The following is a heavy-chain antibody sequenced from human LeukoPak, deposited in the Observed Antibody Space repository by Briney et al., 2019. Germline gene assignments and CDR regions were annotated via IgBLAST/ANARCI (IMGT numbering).Heavy chain of an antibody. CDR3: ARDLPLLWFGELSLNAFDI. V-gene: IGHV1-18*01. CDR2: ISAYNGNT. Sequence: GASVKVSCKASGYTFTSYGISWVRQVPGQGLEWMGWISAYNGNTNYAQKLQGRVTMTTDTSTSTAYMELRSLRSDDTAVYYCARDLPLLWFGELSLNAFDIWGQGTMVTVSS. J-gene: IGHJ3*02. D-gene: IGHD3-10*01. CDR1: GYTFTSYG.